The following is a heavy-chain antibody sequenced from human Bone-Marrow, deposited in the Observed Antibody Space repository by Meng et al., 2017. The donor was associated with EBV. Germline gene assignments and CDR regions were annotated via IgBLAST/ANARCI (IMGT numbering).Heavy chain of an antibody. CDR3: ARDPDGQIDY. CDR1: GGSFNGYY. CDR2: INHSGST. V-gene: IGHV4-34*01. Sequence: QVQLQQWGAGLLKPSETLSLTCAGYGGSFNGYYWSWIRQPPGKGLEWIGEINHSGSTNYNPSLKSRVTILVDTSKNQFTLKLSSVTVADTAIYYCARDPDGQIDYWGQGTLVTVSS. J-gene: IGHJ4*02.